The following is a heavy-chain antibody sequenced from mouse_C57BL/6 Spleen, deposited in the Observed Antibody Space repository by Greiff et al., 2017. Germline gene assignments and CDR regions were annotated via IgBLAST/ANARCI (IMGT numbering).Heavy chain of an antibody. D-gene: IGHD2-4*01. V-gene: IGHV1-15*01. Sequence: QVQLKQSGAELVRPGASVTLSCKASGYTFTDYEMHWVKQTPVHGLEWIGAIDPETGGTAYNQKFKGKAILTADKSSSTAYMELRSLTSEDSAVYYCTRHYDYAYFDYWGQGTTLTVSS. CDR3: TRHYDYAYFDY. CDR2: IDPETGGT. CDR1: GYTFTDYE. J-gene: IGHJ2*01.